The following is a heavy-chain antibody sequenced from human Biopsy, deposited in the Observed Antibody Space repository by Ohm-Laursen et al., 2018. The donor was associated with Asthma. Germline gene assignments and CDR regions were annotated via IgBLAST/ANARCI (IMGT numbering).Heavy chain of an antibody. D-gene: IGHD3-16*02. Sequence: SLRLSCAAFGFTFSSYAMHWVRQAPGKGLEWVAVISYDGSNKYYADSVKGRFTISRDNSKNTLYLQMNSLRAEDTAVYYCARDLHPTNHLGELSEGFDYWGQGPWSPSPQ. V-gene: IGHV3-30-3*01. J-gene: IGHJ4*02. CDR3: ARDLHPTNHLGELSEGFDY. CDR2: ISYDGSNK. CDR1: GFTFSSYA.